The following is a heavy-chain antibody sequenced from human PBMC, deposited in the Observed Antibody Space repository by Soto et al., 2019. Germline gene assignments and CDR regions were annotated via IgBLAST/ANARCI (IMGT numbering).Heavy chain of an antibody. CDR1: GGTFSIFA. V-gene: IGHV1-69*12. Sequence: QVHLVQSGAELKRTGASVRLSCKASGGTFSIFAITWVRLAPVQGFEWMGELIPRFNKVSFPEKFQGRVTFTAEESTTIADMDLTRLGFDDTAIYFSAIDKGGTPEYSGYDAFDSWGHGTLVTVSS. J-gene: IGHJ4*03. CDR3: AIDKGGTPEYSGYDAFDS. D-gene: IGHD5-12*01. CDR2: LIPRFNKV.